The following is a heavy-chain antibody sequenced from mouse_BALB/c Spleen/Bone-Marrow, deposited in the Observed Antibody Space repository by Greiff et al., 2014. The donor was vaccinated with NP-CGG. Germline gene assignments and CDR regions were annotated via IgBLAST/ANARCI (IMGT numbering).Heavy chain of an antibody. J-gene: IGHJ2*01. CDR1: GFNIKDTY. CDR2: IDPANGNT. CDR3: ARYYYGSGYFDY. Sequence: EVKLVESGAELVKPGASVKLSCTASGFNIKDTYMHWVKQRPEQGLEWIGRIDPANGNTKYDPKFQGKATITADTSSNTAYLQLSSLTSEDTAVYYCARYYYGSGYFDYWGQGTTLTVSS. D-gene: IGHD1-1*01. V-gene: IGHV14-3*02.